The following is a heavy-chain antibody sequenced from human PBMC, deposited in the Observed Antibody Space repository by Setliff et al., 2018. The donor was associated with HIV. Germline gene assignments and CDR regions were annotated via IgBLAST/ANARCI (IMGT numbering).Heavy chain of an antibody. J-gene: IGHJ3*02. CDR2: INTHSGYT. V-gene: IGHV1-18*01. Sequence: ASVKVSCKASGYTFNNYGISWVRQAPGQGLEWMGWINTHSGYTNYAQNVQGRVTVTMYTSASTAYMELSSLRSEDTAVYYCARGHSSSAYDAYDIWGQGTMVTVSS. D-gene: IGHD6-6*01. CDR3: ARGHSSSAYDAYDI. CDR1: GYTFNNYG.